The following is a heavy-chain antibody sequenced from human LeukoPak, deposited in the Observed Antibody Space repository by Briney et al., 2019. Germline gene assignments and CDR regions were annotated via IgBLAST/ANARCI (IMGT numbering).Heavy chain of an antibody. CDR2: ISDGGHST. CDR1: GFTFSSYS. V-gene: IGHV3-23*01. D-gene: IGHD2-2*01. CDR3: AKLTVPLDAFDI. J-gene: IGHJ3*02. Sequence: GGSLRLSCAASGFTFSSYSMNWVRQAPGKGLEWVSSISDGGHSTFHADSVKGRFTISRDNGKNTLYLLMNSLRTEDTAVYYCAKLTVPLDAFDIWGQGTMVTVSS.